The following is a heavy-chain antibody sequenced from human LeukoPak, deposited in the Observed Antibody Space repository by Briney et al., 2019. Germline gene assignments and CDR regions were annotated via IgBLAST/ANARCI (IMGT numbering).Heavy chain of an antibody. V-gene: IGHV5-51*01. D-gene: IGHD1-26*01. CDR3: ASSIVGATRPSAFDY. Sequence: GESLKISCKGSGYSFTSYWIGWVRQMPGKGLEWMGIIYPGDSDTRYSPSFQGQVTISADKSISTAYLRWSSLKASDTAMYYCASSIVGATRPSAFDYWGQGTLVTVSS. CDR2: IYPGDSDT. CDR1: GYSFTSYW. J-gene: IGHJ4*02.